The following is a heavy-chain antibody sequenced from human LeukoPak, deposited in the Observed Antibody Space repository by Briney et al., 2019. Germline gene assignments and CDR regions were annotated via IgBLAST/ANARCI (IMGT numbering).Heavy chain of an antibody. CDR3: AGDVYPHCSGGSCPFAY. CDR1: GYSISSGYY. J-gene: IGHJ4*02. CDR2: IYHSGST. D-gene: IGHD2-15*01. V-gene: IGHV4-38-2*01. Sequence: TSETLSLTCAGSGYSISSGYYWGWIRQPPGKGLEWIGSIYHSGSTYYNPSLKSRVTISVDTSKNQFSLKLSSVTAAATAVYYCAGDVYPHCSGGSCPFAYWGQGTLVTVSS.